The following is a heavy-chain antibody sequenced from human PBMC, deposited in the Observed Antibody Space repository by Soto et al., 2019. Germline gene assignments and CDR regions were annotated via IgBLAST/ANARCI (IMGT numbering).Heavy chain of an antibody. CDR1: GFAFSASG. V-gene: IGHV3-30*18. Sequence: GGSLRLSCAASGFAFSASGMHWVRQAPGKGPEWVAIMSYDGSRKYYTESVKGRFSISKDNSKNTLYLQMNSLRADDTAVYFCAKDDGMGYWGQGTLVTVSS. CDR2: MSYDGSRK. J-gene: IGHJ4*02. CDR3: AKDDGMGY.